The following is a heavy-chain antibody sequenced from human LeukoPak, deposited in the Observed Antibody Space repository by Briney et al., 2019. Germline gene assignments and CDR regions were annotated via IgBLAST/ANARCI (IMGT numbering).Heavy chain of an antibody. Sequence: SGGSLRLSCAASGFTFSSYAMSWVRQAPGKGLEWVSAISGSGGSTYYADSVEGRFTISRDNSKNTLYLQMNSLRAEDTAVYYCARDLSGSYLDYWGQGTLVTVSS. CDR3: ARDLSGSYLDY. CDR2: ISGSGGST. V-gene: IGHV3-23*01. D-gene: IGHD1-26*01. CDR1: GFTFSSYA. J-gene: IGHJ4*02.